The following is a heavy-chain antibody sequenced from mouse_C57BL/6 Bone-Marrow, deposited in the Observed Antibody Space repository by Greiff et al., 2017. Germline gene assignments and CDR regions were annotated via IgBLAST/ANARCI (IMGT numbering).Heavy chain of an antibody. CDR3: ERGGGKGSFDY. J-gene: IGHJ2*01. D-gene: IGHD1-1*01. Sequence: QVQLQQPGAELVMPGASVQLSCKASGYTFTSYWMHWVKQRPGQGLEWIGEIDPSDSYTNYNQKFKGKSTFTVDKSSSTAYMQLSSLTSEDSAVYYCERGGGKGSFDYWGQGTTLTVSS. CDR1: GYTFTSYW. V-gene: IGHV1-69*01. CDR2: IDPSDSYT.